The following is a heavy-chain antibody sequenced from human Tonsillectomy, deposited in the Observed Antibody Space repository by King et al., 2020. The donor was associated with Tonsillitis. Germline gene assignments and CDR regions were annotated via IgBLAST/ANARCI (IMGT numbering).Heavy chain of an antibody. V-gene: IGHV4-59*01. CDR1: GGSISSYY. J-gene: IGHJ4*02. D-gene: IGHD3-10*01. CDR3: ARGRGISPWGGSGPSYFDY. CDR2: IYYSGST. Sequence: QLQESGPGLVKPSETLSLTCTVSGGSISSYYWNWVRQPPGKGLEWIGDIYYSGSTNYNPSLRSRVTISVDTSKNQFSLKLSSVTAADTAVYYCARGRGISPWGGSGPSYFDYWGQGTLVTVSS.